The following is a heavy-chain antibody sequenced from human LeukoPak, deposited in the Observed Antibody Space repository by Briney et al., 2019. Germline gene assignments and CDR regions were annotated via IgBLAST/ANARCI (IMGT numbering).Heavy chain of an antibody. J-gene: IGHJ4*02. Sequence: PSETLSLTCTVSGGSISTYYWSWIRQPPGEGLEWIGYIYYSGSTNYNPSLKSRVTISVDTSKNQFSLKLSSVTAADTAVYYCATYGGTGYYGLAYWGQGTLVTVSS. D-gene: IGHD3/OR15-3a*01. CDR2: IYYSGST. CDR1: GGSISTYY. CDR3: ATYGGTGYYGLAY. V-gene: IGHV4-59*01.